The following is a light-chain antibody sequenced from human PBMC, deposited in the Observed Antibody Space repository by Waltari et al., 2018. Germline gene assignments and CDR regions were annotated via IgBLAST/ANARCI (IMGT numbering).Light chain of an antibody. V-gene: IGLV1-44*01. J-gene: IGLJ1*01. CDR1: SSNIGSNT. CDR2: SNN. CDR3: AAWDDSLNGYV. Sequence: QSVLPQPPSASGTPGQRVTISCSGSSSNIGSNTVNWSQQLPGPAPNVLIYSNNQRRSGVPDRFSGSKSGTSASLAISGLQAEDEADYYCAAWDDSLNGYVFGTGTKVTVL.